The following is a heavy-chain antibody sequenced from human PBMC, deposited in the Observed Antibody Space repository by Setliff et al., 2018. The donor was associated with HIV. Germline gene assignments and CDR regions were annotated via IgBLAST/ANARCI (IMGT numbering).Heavy chain of an antibody. D-gene: IGHD2-15*01. CDR1: GGSISRVGYY. CDR2: ITYSGST. V-gene: IGHV4-31*03. CDR3: ALTGHRLLRGYMDV. Sequence: SETLSLTCSVSGGSISRVGYYWSWIRQHPGKGLEWIGYITYSGSTYYNPSLMSRVSISPDTSKNQFSLKLTSVTAADTAVYYCALTGHRLLRGYMDVWGKGTTVTVSS. J-gene: IGHJ6*03.